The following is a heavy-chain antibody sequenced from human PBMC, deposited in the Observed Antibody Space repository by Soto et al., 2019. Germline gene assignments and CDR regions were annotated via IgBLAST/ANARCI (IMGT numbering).Heavy chain of an antibody. V-gene: IGHV4-34*01. D-gene: IGHD5-18*01. Sequence: SETLSLTCAVYGGSLSCHYWSWNHQHPGKGLEWIGEINHSGSTNYNPSLKSRVTISVETSKKQFSLKLSSVTAAETAVYYCEREVIGIQLWYFDDWGQGTLVT. CDR3: EREVIGIQLWYFDD. J-gene: IGHJ4*02. CDR1: GGSLSCHY. CDR2: INHSGST.